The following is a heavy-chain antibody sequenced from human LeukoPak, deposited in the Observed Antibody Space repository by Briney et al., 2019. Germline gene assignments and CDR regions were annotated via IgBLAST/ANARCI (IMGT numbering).Heavy chain of an antibody. D-gene: IGHD5-18*01. Sequence: GGSPRLSCAASGFTFSSYGMHWVRQAPGKGLEWVAVISYDGSNKYYADSVKGRFTISRDNSKNTLYLQMNSLRAEDTGVYYCAKYYSYGSCDYWGQGTLVTVSS. J-gene: IGHJ4*02. V-gene: IGHV3-30*18. CDR3: AKYYSYGSCDY. CDR2: ISYDGSNK. CDR1: GFTFSSYG.